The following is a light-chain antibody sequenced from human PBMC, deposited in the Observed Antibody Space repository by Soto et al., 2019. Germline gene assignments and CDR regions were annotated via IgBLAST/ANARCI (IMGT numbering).Light chain of an antibody. CDR2: HAS. CDR3: QQYQSWPIT. V-gene: IGKV1-39*01. J-gene: IGKJ5*01. Sequence: DIQMTQSPSSLSASVADRVTITCRASQSISTYLNWYQQKPGTAPKVLIYHASNLQSGVPSRFSGSGSGTEFTLTISSLQSEDFAVYYCQQYQSWPITFGQGTRLEIK. CDR1: QSISTY.